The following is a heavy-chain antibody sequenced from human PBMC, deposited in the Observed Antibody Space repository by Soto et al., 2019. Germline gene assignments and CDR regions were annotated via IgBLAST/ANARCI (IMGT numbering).Heavy chain of an antibody. V-gene: IGHV4-39*01. D-gene: IGHD2-2*01. CDR3: ARLSCSSTSCHIDY. CDR1: GGSISSSTYY. CDR2: IYYSGST. Sequence: PSETXSLTCTVSGGSISSSTYYWGWIRQPPGKGLEWIGSIYYSGSTYYNPSLKSRVTISVDTSKNQFSLKLSSVTAADTAVYYCARLSCSSTSCHIDYWGQGTLVTVSS. J-gene: IGHJ4*02.